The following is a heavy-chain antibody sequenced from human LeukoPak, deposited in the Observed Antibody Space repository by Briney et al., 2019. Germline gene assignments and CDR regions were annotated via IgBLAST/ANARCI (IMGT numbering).Heavy chain of an antibody. D-gene: IGHD5-18*01. CDR2: IGASGGGT. V-gene: IGHV3-23*01. Sequence: GGSLRLSCAASGFTFTSYAMTWVRQAPGKGLEWVAAIGASGGGTYHADSVKGRFTIFRDNSKNTLYLQMNSLSADDTAVYYCAKRRGYSYGELDYWGQGTLVTVSS. CDR3: AKRRGYSYGELDY. CDR1: GFTFTSYA. J-gene: IGHJ4*02.